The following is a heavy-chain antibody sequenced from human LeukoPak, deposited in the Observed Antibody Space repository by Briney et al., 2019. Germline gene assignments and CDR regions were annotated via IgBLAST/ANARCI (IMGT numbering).Heavy chain of an antibody. D-gene: IGHD2-2*01. J-gene: IGHJ4*02. CDR3: AKASPGIVVVPAAMHFDY. CDR2: ISGSGGST. Sequence: GGSLRLSCAASGFTFSSYAMSWVRQAPGKGLEWVSAISGSGGSTYYADSVKGRFTISRDNSKNTLHLQMNSLRAEDTAVYYCAKASPGIVVVPAAMHFDYWGQGTLVTVSS. V-gene: IGHV3-23*01. CDR1: GFTFSSYA.